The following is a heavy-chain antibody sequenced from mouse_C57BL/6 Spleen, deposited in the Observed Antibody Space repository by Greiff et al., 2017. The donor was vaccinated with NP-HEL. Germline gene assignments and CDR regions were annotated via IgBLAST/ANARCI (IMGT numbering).Heavy chain of an antibody. Sequence: EVQLQQSGPGLVKPSQSLSLTCSVTGYSITSGYYWNWIRQFPGNKLEWMGYISYDGSNNYNPSLKNRISITRDTSKNQFFLKLNSVTTEDTATHYCARGSYGYDYRGQGTTLTVSS. CDR2: ISYDGSN. CDR1: GYSITSGYY. CDR3: ARGSYGYDY. J-gene: IGHJ2*01. D-gene: IGHD2-2*01. V-gene: IGHV3-6*01.